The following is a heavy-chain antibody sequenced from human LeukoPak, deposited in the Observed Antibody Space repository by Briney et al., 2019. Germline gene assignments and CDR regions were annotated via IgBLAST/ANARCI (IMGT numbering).Heavy chain of an antibody. V-gene: IGHV1-2*02. Sequence: GASVNVSCKASGYTFTGYYIHWVRQAPGQGLEWMGWISPGTGVTTYAQNFQGRVTMTRNTSITTAYMELSRRRSDDTAVYYCARDTGDYYASGSYYPDWGQGTLVTVSS. D-gene: IGHD3-10*01. CDR2: ISPGTGVT. CDR1: GYTFTGYY. CDR3: ARDTGDYYASGSYYPD. J-gene: IGHJ4*02.